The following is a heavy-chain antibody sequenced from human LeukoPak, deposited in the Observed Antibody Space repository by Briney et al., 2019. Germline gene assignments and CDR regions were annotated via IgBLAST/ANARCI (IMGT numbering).Heavy chain of an antibody. J-gene: IGHJ6*02. CDR2: TSDSSSAI. CDR1: GFTFSSYG. V-gene: IGHV3-48*02. CDR3: AREGFHGMDV. Sequence: GGSLRLSCAASGFTFSSYGMNWVRQAPGKGLEWVSYTSDSSSAIYYADSVEGRFTISRDNAKNSLYLQMNSLRDEDTAVYYCAREGFHGMDVWGQGTTVTVSS.